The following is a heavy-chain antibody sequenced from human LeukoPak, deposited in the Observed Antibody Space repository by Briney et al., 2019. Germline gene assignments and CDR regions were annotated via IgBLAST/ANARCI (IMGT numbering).Heavy chain of an antibody. D-gene: IGHD4-17*01. CDR1: GYTFRNYY. CDR2: INPNSGVT. Sequence: GASVKVSCKASGYTFRNYYIHWVRQAPGQGLEWQACINPNSGVTNYAQNLQGRATMTADTPINTVYMELNRLRSDDTAVYFCARDRTTVTIFDYWGQGTLVTVSS. J-gene: IGHJ4*02. V-gene: IGHV1-2*02. CDR3: ARDRTTVTIFDY.